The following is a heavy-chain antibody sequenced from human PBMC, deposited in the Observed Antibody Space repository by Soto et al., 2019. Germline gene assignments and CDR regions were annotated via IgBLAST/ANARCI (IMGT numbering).Heavy chain of an antibody. D-gene: IGHD2-15*01. Sequence: QVQLVQSGAEVKKPGASVKVSCKASGYTFTSYGISWVRQAPGQGLEWMGWISAYNGNTNYAQKLQGRVTMTTDTSTSTAYMELRSLRSDDTAVYYCARSVVPQYCSGGSCYSDYYYGMDVWGQGTTVTVSS. CDR1: GYTFTSYG. V-gene: IGHV1-18*01. J-gene: IGHJ6*02. CDR3: ARSVVPQYCSGGSCYSDYYYGMDV. CDR2: ISAYNGNT.